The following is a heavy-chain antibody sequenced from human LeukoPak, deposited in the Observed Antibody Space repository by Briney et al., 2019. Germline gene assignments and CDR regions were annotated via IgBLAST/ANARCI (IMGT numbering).Heavy chain of an antibody. CDR3: ARIIHSYGYYYGMDV. D-gene: IGHD5-18*01. CDR2: IYYSGST. Sequence: SETLSLTCTVSGGSISTYYWSWIRQPPGKGLEWIGYIYYSGSTNYNPSLKSRVTISVDTSKNQFSLKLSSVTAADTAVYYCARIIHSYGYYYGMDVWGQGTLVTVSS. V-gene: IGHV4-59*01. J-gene: IGHJ6*02. CDR1: GGSISTYY.